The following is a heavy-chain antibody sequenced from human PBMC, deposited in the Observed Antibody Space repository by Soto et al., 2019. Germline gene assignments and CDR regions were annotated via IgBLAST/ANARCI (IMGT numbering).Heavy chain of an antibody. V-gene: IGHV1-8*01. J-gene: IGHJ6*02. D-gene: IGHD2-8*02. CDR3: ARVYWALGGYCMDV. CDR2: MNPNSGNT. CDR1: GYTFTSYD. Sequence: QVQLVQSGAEVKKPGASVKVSCKASGYTFTSYDINWVRQATGQGLEWMGWMNPNSGNTGYAQKFQGRVTMTRNTSISTADMELSSLISQDTAVYYCARVYWALGGYCMDVWGQGTTVTVSS.